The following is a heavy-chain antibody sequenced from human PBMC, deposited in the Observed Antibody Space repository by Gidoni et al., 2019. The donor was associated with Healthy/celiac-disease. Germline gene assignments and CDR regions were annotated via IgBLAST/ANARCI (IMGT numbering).Heavy chain of an antibody. CDR1: GYTFTSYA. D-gene: IGHD6-19*01. CDR2: INAGNGNT. V-gene: IGHV1-3*01. J-gene: IGHJ4*02. CDR3: ARGKWLATDDY. Sequence: QVQLVQSGAEVKKPGASVKASCKASGYTFTSYAMHWVRQAPGQRLEWMGWINAGNGNTKYSQKFQGRVTITRDTSASTAYMELSSLRSEDTAVYYCARGKWLATDDYWGQGTLVTVSS.